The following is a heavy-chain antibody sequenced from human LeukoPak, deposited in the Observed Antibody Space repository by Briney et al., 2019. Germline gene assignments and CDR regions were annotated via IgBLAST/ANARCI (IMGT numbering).Heavy chain of an antibody. Sequence: SETLSLTCAVYGGSFSGYYWSWIRQPPGEGLEWIGEINHSGSTNYNPSLKSRVTISVDTSKNQFPLKLSSVTAADTAVYYCARGIDGYDPHFDYWGQGTLVTVSS. D-gene: IGHD5-12*01. CDR1: GGSFSGYY. V-gene: IGHV4-34*01. CDR3: ARGIDGYDPHFDY. CDR2: INHSGST. J-gene: IGHJ4*02.